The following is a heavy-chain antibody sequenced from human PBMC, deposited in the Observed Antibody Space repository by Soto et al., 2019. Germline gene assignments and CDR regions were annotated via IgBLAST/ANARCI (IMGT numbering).Heavy chain of an antibody. V-gene: IGHV4-30-2*01. D-gene: IGHD1-7*01. CDR3: ASGVTNWNCLVP. CDR2: IYHSGST. Sequence: SETLSLTCAVSGGSISSGGYSWSWIRQPPGKGLEWIGYIYHSGSTYYNPSLESRVTISVDRSKNQFSLKLSSVTAADTAVYYCASGVTNWNCLVPWDQGTLVTVSS. CDR1: GGSISSGGYS. J-gene: IGHJ5*02.